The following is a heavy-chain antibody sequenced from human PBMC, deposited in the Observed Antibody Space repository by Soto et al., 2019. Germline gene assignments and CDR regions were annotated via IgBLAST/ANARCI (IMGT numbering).Heavy chain of an antibody. Sequence: PSETLSLTCTVSGGSISSSSYYWGWIRQPPGKGLEWIGSIYYSGSTYYNPSLKSRVTISVDTSKNQFSLKLSSVTAADTAVYYCARRGIVVRGVISNYYGMDVWGQGTTVTSP. J-gene: IGHJ6*02. D-gene: IGHD3-10*01. V-gene: IGHV4-39*01. CDR2: IYYSGST. CDR3: ARRGIVVRGVISNYYGMDV. CDR1: GGSISSSSYY.